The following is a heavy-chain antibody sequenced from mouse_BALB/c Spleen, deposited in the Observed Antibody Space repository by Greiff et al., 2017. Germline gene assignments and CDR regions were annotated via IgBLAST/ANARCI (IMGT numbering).Heavy chain of an antibody. CDR1: GYTFTSYV. D-gene: IGHD1-1*01. J-gene: IGHJ2*01. Sequence: VQLKESGPELVKPGASVKMSCKASGYTFTSYVMHWVKQKPGQGLEWIGYINPYNDGTKYNEKFKGKATLTSDKSSSTAYMELSSLTSEDSAVYYCARGKFITTVVAPFDYWGQGTTLTVSS. CDR3: ARGKFITTVVAPFDY. V-gene: IGHV1-14*01. CDR2: INPYNDGT.